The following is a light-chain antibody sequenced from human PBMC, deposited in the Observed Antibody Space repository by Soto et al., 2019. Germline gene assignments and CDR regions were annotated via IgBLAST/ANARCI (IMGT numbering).Light chain of an antibody. CDR3: QQRYSTTTWT. CDR1: QRISSY. V-gene: IGKV1-39*01. Sequence: DIQMTQSPSSLSASVGDRVTITCRASQRISSYLNWYQQKPGKAPKLLIYAASSLQSVVPSRFSGSGSGTDFTLTISSLQPEDFATYYCQQRYSTTTWTFGQVTKVEIK. J-gene: IGKJ1*01. CDR2: AAS.